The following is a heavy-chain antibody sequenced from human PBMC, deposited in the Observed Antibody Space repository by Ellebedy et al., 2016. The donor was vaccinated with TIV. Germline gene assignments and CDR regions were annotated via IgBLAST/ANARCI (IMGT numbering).Heavy chain of an antibody. CDR2: INPNSGGT. CDR3: ARDYYDSSGYYYFSV. V-gene: IGHV1-2*04. D-gene: IGHD3-22*01. CDR1: GYTFTGYY. Sequence: ASVKVSCXASGYTFTGYYMHWVRQAPGQGLEWMGWINPNSGGTNYAQKFQGWVTMTRDTSISTAYMELSRLRSDDTAVYYCARDYYDSSGYYYFSVWGQGTTVTVSS. J-gene: IGHJ6*02.